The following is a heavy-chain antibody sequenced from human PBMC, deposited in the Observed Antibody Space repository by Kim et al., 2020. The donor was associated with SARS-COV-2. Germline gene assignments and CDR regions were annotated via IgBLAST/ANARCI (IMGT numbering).Heavy chain of an antibody. CDR3: ASRRYTGTYYYFDY. D-gene: IGHD1-26*01. Sequence: GGSLRLSCAASGFTFSSYWMHWVRQAPGKGLVWVSRINSDGGTTSYAASVKGRFTISRDNAKSTLYLQMNSLRAEDTAVYYCASRRYTGTYYYFDYWGQGTLVTVSS. CDR2: INSDGGTT. CDR1: GFTFSSYW. V-gene: IGHV3-74*01. J-gene: IGHJ4*02.